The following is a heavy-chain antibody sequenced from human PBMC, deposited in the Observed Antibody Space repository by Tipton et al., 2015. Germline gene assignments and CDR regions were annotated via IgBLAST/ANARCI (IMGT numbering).Heavy chain of an antibody. D-gene: IGHD3-9*01. CDR3: ACQDYDSLTRDYQTVDY. Sequence: TLSLTCTVSGGSISSSDYYWVWLRQPPGMGLECIGTIYYSGSTYYNPSLKSRVTISVDTSKNQFSLRLNSVTAADTAVYYCACQDYDSLTRDYQTVDYWGQGTLVTVSS. CDR2: IYYSGST. CDR1: GGSISSSDYY. V-gene: IGHV4-39*01. J-gene: IGHJ4*02.